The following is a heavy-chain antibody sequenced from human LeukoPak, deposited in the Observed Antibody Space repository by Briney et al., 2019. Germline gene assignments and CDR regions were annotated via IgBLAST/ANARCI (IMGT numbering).Heavy chain of an antibody. CDR1: GYTFTDYY. J-gene: IGHJ6*03. CDR3: ARAGGYCGSTSCYSGYYFMDV. Sequence: ASVKVSCKASGYTFTDYYLHWVRQAPGQGLEWMGWINPKSGVTDSKMKFQGRVTLTRDTSITTAYMELISLTSDDAAVYYCARAGGYCGSTSCYSGYYFMDVWGKGTTVTVSS. CDR2: INPKSGVT. D-gene: IGHD2-2*01. V-gene: IGHV1-2*02.